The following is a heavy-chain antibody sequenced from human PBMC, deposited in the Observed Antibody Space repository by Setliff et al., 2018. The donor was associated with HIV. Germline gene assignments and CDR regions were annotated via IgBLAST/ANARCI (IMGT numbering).Heavy chain of an antibody. D-gene: IGHD3-10*01. CDR2: FNPEEGKT. V-gene: IGHV1-24*01. J-gene: IGHJ2*01. CDR1: GYTLSELS. Sequence: GASVKVSCKISGYTLSELSMHWVRQAPGKGLEWMVGFNPEEGKTIYAQKFQGRVTMTEDTSTDTAFMDLNNLGSEDTAVYYCAASISSRHYYGSALWGRGTLVTVSS. CDR3: AASISSRHYYGSAL.